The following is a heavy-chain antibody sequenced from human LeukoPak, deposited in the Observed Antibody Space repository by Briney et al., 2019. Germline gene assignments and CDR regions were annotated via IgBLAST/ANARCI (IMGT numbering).Heavy chain of an antibody. J-gene: IGHJ5*02. CDR2: IYYSGST. D-gene: IGHD3-10*01. CDR1: GGSISSYY. V-gene: IGHV4-59*08. Sequence: PSETLSLTCTVSGGSISSYYWSWIRQPPGKGLGWIGYIYYSGSTNYNPSLKSRVTISVDTSKNQFSLKLSSVTAADTAVSYCARLKRMVRGVISSWFDPWGQGTLVTVSS. CDR3: ARLKRMVRGVISSWFDP.